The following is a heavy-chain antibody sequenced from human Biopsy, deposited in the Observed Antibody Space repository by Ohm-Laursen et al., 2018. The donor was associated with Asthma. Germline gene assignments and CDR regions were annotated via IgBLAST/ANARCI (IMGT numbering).Heavy chain of an antibody. CDR2: ISSSGSTT. J-gene: IGHJ6*02. CDR1: GFSFSDYY. D-gene: IGHD5/OR15-5a*01. Sequence: GSLRLSCAASGFSFSDYYMTWMRQAPGKGLEWVSSISSSGSTTYPAEFVMDRFTISRDNAQNSLFLQMDSLRPEDTAIYFCARVFESSQWGPFYHFGLDVWGQGTTVAVS. V-gene: IGHV3-11*01. CDR3: ARVFESSQWGPFYHFGLDV.